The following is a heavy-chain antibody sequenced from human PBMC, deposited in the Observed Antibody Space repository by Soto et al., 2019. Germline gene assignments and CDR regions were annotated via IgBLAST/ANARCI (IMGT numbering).Heavy chain of an antibody. D-gene: IGHD3-10*01. J-gene: IGHJ4*02. Sequence: GGSLRLSCAASGFTFSNAWMSWVRQAPGKGLEWVGRIKSKTDGGTTDYAAPVKGRFTISRDDSKNTLYLQMNSLKTEDTAVYYCTTETITMVRGVITDYFDYWGQGTLVTVSS. V-gene: IGHV3-15*01. CDR3: TTETITMVRGVITDYFDY. CDR1: GFTFSNAW. CDR2: IKSKTDGGTT.